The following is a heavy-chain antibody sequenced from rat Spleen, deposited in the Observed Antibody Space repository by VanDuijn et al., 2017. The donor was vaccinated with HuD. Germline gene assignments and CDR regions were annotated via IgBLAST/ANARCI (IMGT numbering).Heavy chain of an antibody. CDR1: GFSLTSYH. J-gene: IGHJ2*01. D-gene: IGHD1-11*01. CDR3: ARGGFPEY. V-gene: IGHV2-32*01. CDR2: IWGDGST. Sequence: QVQLKESGPGLVKPSETLSLTCTVSGFSLTSYHVSWVRQPPGKGLEWMGVIWGDGSTAYNSALKSRLSISRDTSKSQVFLKMSSMKTEDTATYVCARGGFPEYWGQGVMVTVSS.